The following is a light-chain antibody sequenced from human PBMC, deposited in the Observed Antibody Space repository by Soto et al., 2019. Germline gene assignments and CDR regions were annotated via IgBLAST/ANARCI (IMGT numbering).Light chain of an antibody. CDR3: QQYGSSPVT. J-gene: IGKJ5*01. V-gene: IGKV3-20*01. CDR1: QSVSSSY. Sequence: EIVLTQSPGTLSLSPGERATLSCRASQSVSSSYLAWYQQTPGQAPRLLIYGASSRATGIPDRFSGSGSGTDFPLTISRLEPEYFAVYFCQQYGSSPVTFGQGTRLEIK. CDR2: GAS.